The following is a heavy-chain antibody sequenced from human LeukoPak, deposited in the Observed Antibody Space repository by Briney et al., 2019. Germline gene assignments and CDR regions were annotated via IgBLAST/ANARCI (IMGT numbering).Heavy chain of an antibody. Sequence: GGSLRLSCAASGLTFSSFEMNWVRQAPSKGLEWVSYISSSGSTIYYADSVKGRFTISRDNAKNSLYLQMNSLRAEDSALYYCAREVTRRGFDYWGQGTLVTVSS. CDR2: ISSSGSTI. CDR3: AREVTRRGFDY. V-gene: IGHV3-48*03. D-gene: IGHD4-17*01. J-gene: IGHJ4*02. CDR1: GLTFSSFE.